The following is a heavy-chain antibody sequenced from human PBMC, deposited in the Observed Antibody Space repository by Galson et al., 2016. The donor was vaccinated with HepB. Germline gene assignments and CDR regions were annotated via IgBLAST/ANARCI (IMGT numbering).Heavy chain of an antibody. CDR1: GFTFSYCT. D-gene: IGHD3-22*01. CDR3: AKGLSGSYYIGD. Sequence: SLRLFCAASGFTFSYCTMAWVRQTPEKGLEWVSAIIDTGGNTNYADSVKGRFTISRDNSKNTLYLQMNSLRAEDTALYYCAKGLSGSYYIGDWGQGTLVTVSS. J-gene: IGHJ4*02. V-gene: IGHV3-23*01. CDR2: IIDTGGNT.